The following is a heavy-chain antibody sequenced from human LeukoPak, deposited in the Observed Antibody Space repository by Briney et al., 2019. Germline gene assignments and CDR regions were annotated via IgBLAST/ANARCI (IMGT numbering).Heavy chain of an antibody. CDR2: ISADGETP. V-gene: IGHV3-23*01. J-gene: IGHJ4*02. Sequence: TGGSLRLSCAVSGFSVSSFGMSWVRQAPGKGLEWISAISADGETPYYADSVKGRFIISRDNSKDTLYLQLSSLRAEDTAVYHCAQGYSSGWYRYWGQGSLVSVSS. D-gene: IGHD6-19*01. CDR3: AQGYSSGWYRY. CDR1: GFSVSSFG.